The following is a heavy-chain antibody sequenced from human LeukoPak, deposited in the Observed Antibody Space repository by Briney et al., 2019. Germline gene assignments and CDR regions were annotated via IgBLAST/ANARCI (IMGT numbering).Heavy chain of an antibody. D-gene: IGHD1-26*01. CDR3: ARDRPTGSYYSIDY. CDR1: GFAFNEFG. Sequence: GGSLRLSCAASGFAFNEFGVHWVRQAPGQGLEWVALIWYDGSNKYYADSVKGRFTISRDNSKNTVYLQMNSLRVEDTAIYYCARDRPTGSYYSIDYWGQGTLATVSS. CDR2: IWYDGSNK. J-gene: IGHJ4*02. V-gene: IGHV3-33*01.